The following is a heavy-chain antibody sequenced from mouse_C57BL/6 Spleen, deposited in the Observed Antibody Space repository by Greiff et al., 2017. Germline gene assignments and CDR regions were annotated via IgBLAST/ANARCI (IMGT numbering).Heavy chain of an antibody. J-gene: IGHJ1*03. CDR2: ISYDGSN. V-gene: IGHV3-6*01. D-gene: IGHD1-1*01. Sequence: EVQLQESGPGLVKPSQSLSLTCSVTGYSITSGYYWNWIRQFPGNKLEWMGYISYDGSNNYNPSLKNRISITRDTSKNQFFLKLNSVTAEDTATYYCTRITTMVWYFDVWGTGTTVTVSS. CDR3: TRITTMVWYFDV. CDR1: GYSITSGYY.